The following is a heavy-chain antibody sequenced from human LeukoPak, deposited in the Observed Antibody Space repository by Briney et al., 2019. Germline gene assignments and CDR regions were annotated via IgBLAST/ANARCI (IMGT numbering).Heavy chain of an antibody. D-gene: IGHD2-15*01. J-gene: IGHJ6*02. CDR2: INDNGAKT. Sequence: GSLRLSCAASGFAFYDYAMSWVRQPPGKGLEWVSGINDNGAKTFYADSVKGRLTISRDNSRSTLYLQMNNLRAEDTAVYYCARDGCSGGSCYANGGLYGMDVWGQGTTVTVSS. CDR1: GFAFYDYA. V-gene: IGHV3-23*01. CDR3: ARDGCSGGSCYANGGLYGMDV.